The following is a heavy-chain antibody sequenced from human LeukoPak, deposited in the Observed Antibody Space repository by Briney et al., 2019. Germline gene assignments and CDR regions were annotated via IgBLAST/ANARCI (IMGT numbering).Heavy chain of an antibody. CDR2: INHSGST. J-gene: IGHJ3*02. Sequence: TTSETLSLTCAVYGGSFSGYYWSWIRQPPGKGLEWIGEINHSGSTNYNPSLKSRVTISVDTSKNQFSLKLSSVTAADTAVYYCARVPFGYESGLAAFDIWGQGTMVTVSS. CDR1: GGSFSGYY. V-gene: IGHV4-34*01. CDR3: ARVPFGYESGLAAFDI. D-gene: IGHD2-2*01.